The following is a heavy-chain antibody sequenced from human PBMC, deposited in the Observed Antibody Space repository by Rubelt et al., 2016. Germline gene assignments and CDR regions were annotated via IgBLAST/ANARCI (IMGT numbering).Heavy chain of an antibody. V-gene: IGHV5-10-1*01. CDR3: ARQKIGGAGTESDS. Sequence: EVQLVQSGAEVKKSGESLRISCKGSGYSFTNFWISWVRQTPGKGLEWMGRIDPSGSHINYSPSLQGHVTISADKSIDTAYLSMRVRRTSDAAMYFCARQKIGGAGTESDSWGQGTLVTVAS. CDR1: GYSFTNFW. CDR2: IDPSGSHI. J-gene: IGHJ4*02. D-gene: IGHD1-14*01.